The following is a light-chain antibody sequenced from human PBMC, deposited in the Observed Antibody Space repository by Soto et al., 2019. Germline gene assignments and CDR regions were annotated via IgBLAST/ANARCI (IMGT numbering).Light chain of an antibody. CDR1: RGHSSYA. Sequence: QLVLTQSPSSSASLRASVKLTCTLSRGHSSYAIAWHQQQPEKGPRYLMKLNSDGSHSKGDGIPDRFSGSSSGAERYLTISSLQSEDEADYYCQTWGTGIHVVFGGGTKLTVL. CDR3: QTWGTGIHVV. CDR2: LNSDGSH. V-gene: IGLV4-69*01. J-gene: IGLJ2*01.